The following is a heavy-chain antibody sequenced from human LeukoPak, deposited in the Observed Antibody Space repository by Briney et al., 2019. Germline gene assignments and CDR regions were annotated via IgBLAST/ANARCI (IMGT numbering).Heavy chain of an antibody. J-gene: IGHJ4*02. Sequence: GGSLRLPCAASGFTVSSNYMSWVRQAPGKGLEWVSVIYSGGSTYYADSVKGRFTISRDNSKNTLYLQMNSLRAEDTAVYYCARPYDSSGYWHFDYWGQGTLVTVSS. D-gene: IGHD3-22*01. CDR2: IYSGGST. V-gene: IGHV3-66*01. CDR3: ARPYDSSGYWHFDY. CDR1: GFTVSSNY.